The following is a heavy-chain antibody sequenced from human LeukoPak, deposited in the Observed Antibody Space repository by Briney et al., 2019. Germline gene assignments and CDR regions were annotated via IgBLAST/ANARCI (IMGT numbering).Heavy chain of an antibody. CDR1: GGSISSSSSY. D-gene: IGHD2-15*01. CDR2: IYYSGST. CDR3: ARQNIVVVLGAFDY. Sequence: PSETLSLTCTVSGGSISSSSSYWGWIRQPPGKGLEWIGNIYYSGSTYYNPSLKSRVSISVDTSKNQFSLELSSVTAADTAVYYCARQNIVVVLGAFDYWGRGTLLTVSS. V-gene: IGHV4-39*01. J-gene: IGHJ4*02.